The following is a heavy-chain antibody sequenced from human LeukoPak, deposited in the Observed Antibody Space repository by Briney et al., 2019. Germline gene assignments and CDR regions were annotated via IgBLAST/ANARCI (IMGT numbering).Heavy chain of an antibody. CDR1: GFTFSNYG. Sequence: GGTLRLSCAASGFTFSNYGMSWVRQAPGKGLECVSSINTDGAHTYYEDSVKGRFSISRDNSKNTLYVQMNSLRAEDTAIYYCAKHSHDGSAPYYEVQLDYWGQGTLVTVSS. CDR2: INTDGAHT. D-gene: IGHD3-22*01. V-gene: IGHV3-23*01. J-gene: IGHJ4*02. CDR3: AKHSHDGSAPYYEVQLDY.